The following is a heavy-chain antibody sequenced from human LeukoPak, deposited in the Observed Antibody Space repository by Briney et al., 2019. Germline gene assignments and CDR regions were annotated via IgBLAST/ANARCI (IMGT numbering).Heavy chain of an antibody. V-gene: IGHV3-21*01. J-gene: IGHJ4*02. Sequence: EGSLRLSCAASGFTFSDYAMDWVRQAPGKGLEWVSAISSRSTYIYYADSVKGRFTISRDNAKNSLYLQMKSLRDEDTAVYYCARYGSGTSYITNYFDYWGEGTLVTVSS. CDR3: ARYGSGTSYITNYFDY. CDR1: GFTFSDYA. D-gene: IGHD3-10*01. CDR2: ISSRSTYI.